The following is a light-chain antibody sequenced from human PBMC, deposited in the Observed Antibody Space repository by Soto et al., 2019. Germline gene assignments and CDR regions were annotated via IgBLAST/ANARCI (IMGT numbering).Light chain of an antibody. CDR3: QQYNSYPWT. J-gene: IGKJ1*01. CDR2: GAS. V-gene: IGKV3-20*01. CDR1: QSVSSSY. Sequence: EIVLTQSPGTLSLSPGERATLSCRASQSVSSSYLAWYQQKPGQAPRLLIYGASSRATGIPDRFSGSGSGTDFTLTISSLQPDDFATYYCQQYNSYPWTFGQGTTVDI.